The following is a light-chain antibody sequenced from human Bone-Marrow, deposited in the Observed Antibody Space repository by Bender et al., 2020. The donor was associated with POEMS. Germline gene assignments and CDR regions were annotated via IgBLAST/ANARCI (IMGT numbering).Light chain of an antibody. CDR2: KDT. V-gene: IGLV3-25*02. J-gene: IGLJ3*02. Sequence: SYELTQPPSVSVSPGQTARITCSGDALSKQYAHWYQQRSGQAPLLLIFKDTERSSWIPERFSGSRSGTSASLAISGLQSEDEADYYCAVWDDSLNGWVFGGGTKLTVL. CDR1: ALSKQY. CDR3: AVWDDSLNGWV.